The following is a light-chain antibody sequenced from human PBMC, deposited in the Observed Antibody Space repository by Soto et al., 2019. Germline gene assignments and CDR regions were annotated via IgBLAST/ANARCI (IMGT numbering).Light chain of an antibody. V-gene: IGKV3-11*01. Sequence: EIVLTQSPDTLSLSPGERATLSCRASQSISSHLAWYQQKPGQAPRLLIYGASNRATGIPARFSGSGSGTDFTLTISSLEPEDVAVYYCQQRINWPLTFGGGTKVEIK. CDR3: QQRINWPLT. CDR1: QSISSH. CDR2: GAS. J-gene: IGKJ4*01.